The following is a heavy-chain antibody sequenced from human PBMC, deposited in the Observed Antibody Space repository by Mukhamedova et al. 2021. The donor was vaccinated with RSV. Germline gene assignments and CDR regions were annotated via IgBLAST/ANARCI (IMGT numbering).Heavy chain of an antibody. J-gene: IGHJ2*01. Sequence: RINSDVSSTSYADSVKGRFTISRDNAKNTLYLQMNSLRAEDTAVYYCARDGGPSYWYLDLWGRGTLVTVSS. CDR3: ARDGGPSYWYLDL. V-gene: IGHV3-74*01. D-gene: IGHD3-16*01. CDR2: INSDVSST.